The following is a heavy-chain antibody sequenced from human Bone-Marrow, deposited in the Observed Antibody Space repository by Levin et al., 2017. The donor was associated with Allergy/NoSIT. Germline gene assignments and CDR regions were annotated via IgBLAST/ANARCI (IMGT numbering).Heavy chain of an antibody. V-gene: IGHV3-23*01. D-gene: IGHD3-16*02. Sequence: PGGSLRLSCAASGFTFSSYAMSWVRQAPGKGLEWVSAISGSGGSTYYADSVKGRFTISRDNSKNTLYLQMNSLRAEDTAVYYCAKGYYDYIWGSYRYPIPSGVDYWGQGTLVTVSS. CDR2: ISGSGGST. CDR1: GFTFSSYA. J-gene: IGHJ4*02. CDR3: AKGYYDYIWGSYRYPIPSGVDY.